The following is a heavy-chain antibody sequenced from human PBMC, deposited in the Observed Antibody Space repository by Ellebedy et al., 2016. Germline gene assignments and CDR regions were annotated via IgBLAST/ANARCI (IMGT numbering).Heavy chain of an antibody. CDR1: GFTFSSST. D-gene: IGHD1-14*01. CDR3: RPGHYSDS. V-gene: IGHV3-23*01. J-gene: IGHJ4*02. Sequence: GESLKISXAASGFTFSSSTMSWVRQAPGKGLEWVSSISASGGSTYYADSVKGRFTISRDNSKNTLYLQMNSLRADDTAVYYCRPGHYSDSWGQGTLVTVSS. CDR2: ISASGGST.